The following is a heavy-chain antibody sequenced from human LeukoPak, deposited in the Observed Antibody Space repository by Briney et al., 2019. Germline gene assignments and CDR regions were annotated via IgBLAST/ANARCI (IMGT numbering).Heavy chain of an antibody. CDR1: GYTFTGYY. CDR2: INPNSGGT. D-gene: IGHD6-6*01. J-gene: IGHJ5*02. CDR3: ARGSRIAARRGNWFDP. V-gene: IGHV1-2*02. Sequence: ASVKVSCKASGYTFTGYYMHWVRQAPGQGLEWMEWINPNSGGTNYAQKFQGRVTMTRDTSISTAYMELSRLRSDDTAVYYCARGSRIAARRGNWFDPWGQGTLVTVSS.